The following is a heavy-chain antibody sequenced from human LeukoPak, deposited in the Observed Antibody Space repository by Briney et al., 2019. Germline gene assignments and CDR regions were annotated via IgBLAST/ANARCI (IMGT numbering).Heavy chain of an antibody. D-gene: IGHD2-2*01. CDR1: GFTFDDYA. CDR2: ISGSGGST. Sequence: GGSLRLSCAASGFTFDDYAMHWVRQAPGKGLEWVSAISGSGGSTYYADSVKGRFTISRDNSKNTLYLQMNSLRAEDTAVYYCAKSGTVVVPAAMLRFDYWGQGTLVTVSS. V-gene: IGHV3-23*01. J-gene: IGHJ4*02. CDR3: AKSGTVVVPAAMLRFDY.